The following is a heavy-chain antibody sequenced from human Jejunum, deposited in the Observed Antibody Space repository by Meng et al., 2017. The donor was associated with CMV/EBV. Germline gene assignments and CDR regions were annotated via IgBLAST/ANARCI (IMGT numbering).Heavy chain of an antibody. CDR1: GGSISSSY. Sequence: QVQLQESGPGLVTPSETLSLTCTVSGGSISSSYWSWIRQRPGKGLEWIGYSHNTGATDYNPSLKSRVTMSLDTSKNQFFLKVTFVTTADTAIYHCARGSTGAFDAWGQGTLVTVPQ. J-gene: IGHJ5*02. V-gene: IGHV4-59*01. D-gene: IGHD1-14*01. CDR2: SHNTGAT. CDR3: ARGSTGAFDA.